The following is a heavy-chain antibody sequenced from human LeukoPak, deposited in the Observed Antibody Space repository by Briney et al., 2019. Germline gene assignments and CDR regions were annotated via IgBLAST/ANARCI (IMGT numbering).Heavy chain of an antibody. CDR3: ARLTSSGWYFRHGMDV. V-gene: IGHV4-34*01. Sequence: SETLSLTCAVYGGSFSGYYWSWIRQPPGRGLEWIGEINHSGSTNYNPSLKSRVTISVDTSKNQFSLKLSSVTAADTAVYYCARLTSSGWYFRHGMDVWGQGTTVTVSS. D-gene: IGHD6-19*01. CDR1: GGSFSGYY. J-gene: IGHJ6*02. CDR2: INHSGST.